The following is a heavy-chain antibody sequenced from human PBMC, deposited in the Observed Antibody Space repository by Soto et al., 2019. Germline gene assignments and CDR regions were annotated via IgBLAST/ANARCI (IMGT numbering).Heavy chain of an antibody. CDR1: GGSFSSGSYY. CDR2: IHESGTT. CDR3: ARDRSSSSPYYYYGMDV. Sequence: PSETLSLTCTVSGGSFSSGSYYWGWIRQPPGKGLEWIGSIHESGTTYYNPSLNSRVTISVDTSKNQFSLKLSSVTAADTAGYYCARDRSSSSPYYYYGMDVWGQGTTVTVSS. D-gene: IGHD6-6*01. J-gene: IGHJ6*02. V-gene: IGHV4-39*02.